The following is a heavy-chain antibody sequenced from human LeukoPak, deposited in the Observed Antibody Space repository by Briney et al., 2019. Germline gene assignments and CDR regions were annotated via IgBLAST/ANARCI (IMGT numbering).Heavy chain of an antibody. CDR1: GFTFSSNG. V-gene: IGHV3-23*01. Sequence: PGGTLRLSCAASGFTFSSNGMSWVRQAPGKGLEWVSAISGSGGSTYYADSVKGRFTISRDNSKNTLYLQMNSLRAEDTAVYYCAKSGSTGDTGFGDYWGQGTLVTVSS. J-gene: IGHJ4*02. CDR2: ISGSGGST. D-gene: IGHD7-27*01. CDR3: AKSGSTGDTGFGDY.